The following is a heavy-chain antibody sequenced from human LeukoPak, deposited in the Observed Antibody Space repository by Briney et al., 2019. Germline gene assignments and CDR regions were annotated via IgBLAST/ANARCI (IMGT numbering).Heavy chain of an antibody. CDR1: GLPFSSYG. V-gene: IGHV3-23*01. CDR2: ISGRGGST. D-gene: IGHD3-22*01. CDR3: AKMAAMVVVVNA. J-gene: IGHJ4*02. Sequence: GGSLRLSCAASGLPFSSYGMSWVRQAPRKGLEWVSAISGRGGSTYYADSVKGRFTISRGNSRNTLYLQMNSLRAEDTAVYYCAKMAAMVVVVNAGGQGTLVTVSA.